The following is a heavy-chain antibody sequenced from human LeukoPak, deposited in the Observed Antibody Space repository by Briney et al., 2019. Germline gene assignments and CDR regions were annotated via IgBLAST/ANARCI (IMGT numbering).Heavy chain of an antibody. CDR3: ARGLVVVAANYFDY. V-gene: IGHV4-31*03. J-gene: IGHJ4*02. Sequence: ASQTLSLTCTVSGGSISSGGYYWSWIRQHPGEGLEWIGYIYYSGSTYYNPSLKSRVTISVDTSKNQFSLKLSSVTAADTAVYYCARGLVVVAANYFDYWGQGTLVTVSS. CDR2: IYYSGST. D-gene: IGHD2-15*01. CDR1: GGSISSGGYY.